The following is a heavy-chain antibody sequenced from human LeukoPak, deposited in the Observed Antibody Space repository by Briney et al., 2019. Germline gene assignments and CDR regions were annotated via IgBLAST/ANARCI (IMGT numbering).Heavy chain of an antibody. CDR3: ARATWIQLWERGAFDI. D-gene: IGHD5-18*01. V-gene: IGHV3-21*01. J-gene: IGHJ3*02. CDR1: GFTFSSYS. Sequence: GGSLRLSCAASGFTFSSYSMNWVRQAPGKGLEWVSSISSSSSYIYYADSVKGRFTISRDNAKNSLYLQMNSLRAEDTAVYYCARATWIQLWERGAFDIWGQGTMVTVSS. CDR2: ISSSSSYI.